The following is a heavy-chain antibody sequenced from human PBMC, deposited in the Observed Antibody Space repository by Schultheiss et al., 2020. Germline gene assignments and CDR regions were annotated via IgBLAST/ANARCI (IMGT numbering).Heavy chain of an antibody. CDR2: IYGGDT. V-gene: IGHV3-66*01. Sequence: GESLKISCTASGFSVNTSYMTWVRQAPGKGLEWVSVIYGGDTYFAGSVKGRFSISRDNSKNILFLQMHSLRAEDTAIYYCAKDEVGATLPSYYYYGMDVWGQGTTVTVSS. CDR1: GFSVNTSY. CDR3: AKDEVGATLPSYYYYGMDV. J-gene: IGHJ6*02. D-gene: IGHD1-26*01.